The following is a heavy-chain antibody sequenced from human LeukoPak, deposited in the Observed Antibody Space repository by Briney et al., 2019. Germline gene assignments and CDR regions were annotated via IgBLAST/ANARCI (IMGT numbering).Heavy chain of an antibody. D-gene: IGHD3-10*01. Sequence: PGGSLRLSWAASGFTFSSYAMSWVRQAPGKGLEWVSAISGSGGSTYYADSVKGRFTISRDNSKNTLYLQMNSLRAEDTAVYYCAKDRQIWFGELLLDYFDYWGQGTLVTVSS. CDR1: GFTFSSYA. J-gene: IGHJ4*02. CDR2: ISGSGGST. CDR3: AKDRQIWFGELLLDYFDY. V-gene: IGHV3-23*01.